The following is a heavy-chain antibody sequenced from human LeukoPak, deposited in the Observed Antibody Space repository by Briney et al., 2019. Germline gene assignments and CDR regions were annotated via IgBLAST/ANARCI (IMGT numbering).Heavy chain of an antibody. J-gene: IGHJ4*02. CDR2: IYYSGST. V-gene: IGHV4-59*01. D-gene: IGHD1-26*01. CDR3: ARVGSGSYFDS. Sequence: KSSETLSHTCTVSGGSISSYYWSWIRQPPGKGLEWIGYIYYSGSTNYNPSLKSRVTISVDTSKNQFSLKLSSVTAADTAVYYCARVGSGSYFDSWGQGTLVTVSS. CDR1: GGSISSYY.